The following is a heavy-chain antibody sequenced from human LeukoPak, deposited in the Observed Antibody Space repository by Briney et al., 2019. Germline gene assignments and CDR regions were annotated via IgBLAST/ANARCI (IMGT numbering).Heavy chain of an antibody. Sequence: PGGSLRLSCAASGFTFSSYGMHWVRQASGKGLEWVAFIRYDGSNKYYADSVKGRFTISRDNSKNTLYLQMNSLRAEDTAVYYCARATTNYYGSGSLFGYWGQGTLVTVSS. CDR1: GFTFSSYG. D-gene: IGHD3-10*01. V-gene: IGHV3-30*02. J-gene: IGHJ4*02. CDR3: ARATTNYYGSGSLFGY. CDR2: IRYDGSNK.